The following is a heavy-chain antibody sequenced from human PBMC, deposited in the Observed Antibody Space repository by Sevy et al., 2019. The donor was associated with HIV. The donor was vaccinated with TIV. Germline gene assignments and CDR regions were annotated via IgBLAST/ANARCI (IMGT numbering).Heavy chain of an antibody. D-gene: IGHD2-15*01. CDR3: TAVGLRYFSGSSSYQADWFDP. CDR1: GYTLTKLS. J-gene: IGHJ5*02. Sequence: ASVKVSCKVSGYTLTKLSIHWVRQAPGKGLEWMGDFDPQYGETIYAQKFQGRLTMTEDTSPDTAFMELSSLTPGDTAEYYCTAVGLRYFSGSSSYQADWFDPWGQGTLVTVSS. CDR2: FDPQYGET. V-gene: IGHV1-24*01.